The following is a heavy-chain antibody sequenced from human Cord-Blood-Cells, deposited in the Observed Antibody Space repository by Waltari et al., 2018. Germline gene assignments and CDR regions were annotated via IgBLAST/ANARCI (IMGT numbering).Heavy chain of an antibody. CDR1: GGTFSSYA. CDR3: ARSWNDNWFDP. V-gene: IGHV1-69*01. J-gene: IGHJ5*02. D-gene: IGHD1-1*01. Sequence: QVQLVQSGAEVKTPVSSVKVSCKASGGTFSSYALIGLRQAPGQGLEWMGGIIPIFGTANYAQKFQGRVTITADESTSTAYMELSSLRSEDTAVYYCARSWNDNWFDPWGQGTLVTVSS. CDR2: IIPIFGTA.